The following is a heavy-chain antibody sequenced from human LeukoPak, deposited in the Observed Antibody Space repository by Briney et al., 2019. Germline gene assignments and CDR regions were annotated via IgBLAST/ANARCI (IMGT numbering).Heavy chain of an antibody. CDR1: GFTFSSYA. CDR3: AKGTTDYDASDPLDF. J-gene: IGHJ4*02. Sequence: PGGSLRLSCAASGFTFSSYAMHWVRQAPGKGLEWVAVISYDGSNKYYADSVKGRFTISRDNSKNTLYLQMNSLRAEDTAVFYCAKGTTDYDASDPLDFWGQGTLVTVSS. D-gene: IGHD3-16*01. V-gene: IGHV3-30*04. CDR2: ISYDGSNK.